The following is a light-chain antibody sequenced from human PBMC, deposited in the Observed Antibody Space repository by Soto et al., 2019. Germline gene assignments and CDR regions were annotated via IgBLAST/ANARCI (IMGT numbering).Light chain of an antibody. V-gene: IGKV3-20*01. CDR1: QSISIKY. CDR2: GGS. CDR3: QGQQYGVSSTYT. J-gene: IGKJ2*01. Sequence: EIVLTQSPGTLTLSPGERATLSCRASQSISIKYIAWYQQKPGQAPRLLIYGGSNRASGIPDRFSGSGSGTDFTLTISRLEPEDIAVYYGQGQQYGVSSTYTFGQGTKLEIK.